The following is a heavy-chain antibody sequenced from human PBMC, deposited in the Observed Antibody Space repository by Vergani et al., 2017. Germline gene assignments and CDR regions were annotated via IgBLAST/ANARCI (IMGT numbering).Heavy chain of an antibody. CDR2: ISSSSSYI. D-gene: IGHD5-12*01. CDR3: AKDSGYEDYYYYYYMDV. V-gene: IGHV3-21*01. CDR1: GFTFSSYS. J-gene: IGHJ6*03. Sequence: EVQLVESGGGLVKPGGSLRLSCAASGFTFSSYSMNWVRQAPGKGLEWVSSISSSSSYIYYADSVKGRFTISRDNAKNSLYLQMNSLRAEDTAVYYCAKDSGYEDYYYYYYMDVWGKGTTVTVSS.